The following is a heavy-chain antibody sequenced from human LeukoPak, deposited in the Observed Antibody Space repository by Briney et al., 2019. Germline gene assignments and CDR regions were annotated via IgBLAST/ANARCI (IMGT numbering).Heavy chain of an antibody. CDR2: IYYSGST. CDR1: GGSISSYY. Sequence: SETLSLTCTVSGGSISSYYWSWIRQPPGKGLEWIGYIYYSGSTNYNPSLKSRVTISVDTSKNQFSLKLSSVTAADTAVYYCARHLSSSGWTYFDYWGQGTLVTASS. D-gene: IGHD6-19*01. CDR3: ARHLSSSGWTYFDY. J-gene: IGHJ4*02. V-gene: IGHV4-59*08.